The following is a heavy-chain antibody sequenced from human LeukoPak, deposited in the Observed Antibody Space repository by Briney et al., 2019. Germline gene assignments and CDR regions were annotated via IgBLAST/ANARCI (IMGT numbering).Heavy chain of an antibody. CDR3: VRGEYYYDSSGRGFDL. D-gene: IGHD3-22*01. Sequence: GGSLRLSCTASGLTFSRHVMSWVRQAPGKGLEWVALISYDGSNKYYADSVKGRFTISRDNSKNTLYLQMNSLRAEDTAVYYCVRGEYYYDSSGRGFDLWGRGTLVTVSS. CDR2: ISYDGSNK. V-gene: IGHV3-30*03. J-gene: IGHJ2*01. CDR1: GLTFSRHV.